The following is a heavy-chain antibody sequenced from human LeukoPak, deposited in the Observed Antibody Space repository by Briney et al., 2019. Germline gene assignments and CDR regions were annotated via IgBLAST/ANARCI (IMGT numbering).Heavy chain of an antibody. D-gene: IGHD2-15*01. CDR1: GYTFSSFA. CDR3: AEAGCSGGSCFLD. Sequence: GASVKVSCKASGYTFSSFAMHWVRQAPGQRLEWMGWINAGNGNTKVSQKFQGRVTVTRDTSASTVYMELSSLRSEDTAVYYCAEAGCSGGSCFLDWGQGTLVIVSS. J-gene: IGHJ4*02. CDR2: INAGNGNT. V-gene: IGHV1-3*01.